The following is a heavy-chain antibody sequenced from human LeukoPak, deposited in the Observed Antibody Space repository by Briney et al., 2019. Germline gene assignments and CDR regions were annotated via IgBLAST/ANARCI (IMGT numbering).Heavy chain of an antibody. V-gene: IGHV4-34*01. CDR2: INHSGST. Sequence: PWETLSLTCAVYGGSFSGYYWSWIRQPPGKGLEWIGEINHSGSTNYNPSLKSRVTISVDTSKNQFSLKLSSVTAADTAVYYCARGASGSSEDYWGQGTLVTVSS. CDR1: GGSFSGYY. D-gene: IGHD5-12*01. CDR3: ARGASGSSEDY. J-gene: IGHJ4*02.